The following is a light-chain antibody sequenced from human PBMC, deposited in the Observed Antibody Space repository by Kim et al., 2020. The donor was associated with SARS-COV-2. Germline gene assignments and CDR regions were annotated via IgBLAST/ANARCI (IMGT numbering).Light chain of an antibody. J-gene: IGKJ5*01. CDR2: DAS. CDR1: HSIGNS. CDR3: QQCSTWSPT. Sequence: EIVLTQSPATLSLSPGERATLTCRASHSIGNSLAWYQQKPGQTPRLLIHDASNGATDIPARFSGSGSGTDFTLTISSLEPDDFAVYFCQQCSTWSPTFGQGTRVEIK. V-gene: IGKV3-11*01.